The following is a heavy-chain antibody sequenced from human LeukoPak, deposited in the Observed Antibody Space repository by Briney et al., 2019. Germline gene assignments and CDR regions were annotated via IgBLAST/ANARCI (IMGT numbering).Heavy chain of an antibody. J-gene: IGHJ4*02. CDR2: ISGSGGST. D-gene: IGHD3-10*01. V-gene: IGHV3-23*01. Sequence: GGSLRLSCAASGFTFSSYAMSWVRQAPGKGLEWVSAISGSGGSTYYADSVKGRFTISRDNSKNTLYLQMNSLRAEDTAVYYCAKDQTLWFGELVFDYWGQGTLVTVSS. CDR1: GFTFSSYA. CDR3: AKDQTLWFGELVFDY.